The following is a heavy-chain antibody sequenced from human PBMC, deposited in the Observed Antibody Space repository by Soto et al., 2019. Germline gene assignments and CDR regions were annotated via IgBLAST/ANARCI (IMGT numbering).Heavy chain of an antibody. J-gene: IGHJ4*02. Sequence: EVQLLESGGGLVQPGGSLRLSCAASGFTFSSYGMSWVRQAPGKGLEWVSGISGSGGGTYYADSVKGRFTISRDSSKNTLSKQMNSLRAEDTAVYYCAKDRVCSEGGCYWDYWGQGTLVTVSS. D-gene: IGHD2-15*01. CDR2: ISGSGGGT. CDR1: GFTFSSYG. V-gene: IGHV3-23*01. CDR3: AKDRVCSEGGCYWDY.